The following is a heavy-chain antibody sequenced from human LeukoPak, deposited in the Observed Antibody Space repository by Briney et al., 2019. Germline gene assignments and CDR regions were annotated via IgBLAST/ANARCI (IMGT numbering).Heavy chain of an antibody. CDR1: GFMFNSYS. CDR3: ARDSGDKADY. J-gene: IGHJ4*02. D-gene: IGHD1-1*01. V-gene: IGHV3-48*04. Sequence: GGALRLSCAASGFMFNSYSLNWVRQPPAKGLEWISHISTSSTTDHYADAVNGRFTISRNDAKILLFLQMNSLRVEDTAVYYCARDSGDKADYWGQGTLVTVSA. CDR2: ISTSSTTD.